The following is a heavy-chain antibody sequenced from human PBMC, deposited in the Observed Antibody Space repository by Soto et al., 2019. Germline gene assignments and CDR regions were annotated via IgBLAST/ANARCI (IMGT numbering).Heavy chain of an antibody. CDR3: ARDLGCSGGSCYSSYFDY. Sequence: GESLKISCKGSGYSFTSYWIGWVRQAPGQGLEWMGIINPSGGSTSYAQKFQGRVTMTRDTSTSTVYMELSSLRSEDTAVYYCARDLGCSGGSCYSSYFDYWGQGTLVTVS. V-gene: IGHV1-46*03. J-gene: IGHJ4*02. D-gene: IGHD2-15*01. CDR1: GYSFTSYW. CDR2: INPSGGST.